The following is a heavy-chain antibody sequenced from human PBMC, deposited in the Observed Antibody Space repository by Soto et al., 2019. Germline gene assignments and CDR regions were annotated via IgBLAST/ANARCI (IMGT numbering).Heavy chain of an antibody. J-gene: IGHJ4*02. V-gene: IGHV3-74*03. CDR3: VRDIR. CDR2: INSDGSRI. Sequence: EVQLVESGGGLVQPGGSLRLSCAASGFTFSSQWMYWVRQSPGKGPVWVSYINSDGSRIAYADSVKGRFTISRDNAKNTLYLQMISLRVEDTAVYYCVRDIRWGRGTRVTVSS. CDR1: GFTFSSQW.